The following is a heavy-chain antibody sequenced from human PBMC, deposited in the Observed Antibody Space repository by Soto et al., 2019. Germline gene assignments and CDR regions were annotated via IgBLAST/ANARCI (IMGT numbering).Heavy chain of an antibody. J-gene: IGHJ6*02. CDR2: IYPGDSDT. D-gene: IGHD1-20*01. Sequence: GESLKISCKGSGYSFTSYWIGWVRQMPGKGLEWMGIIYPGDSDTRYSPSFQGQVTISADKSISTAYLQWSSLKASDTAMYYCARHNNWNYYYYGMDVWGQGTTVTVSS. CDR3: ARHNNWNYYYYGMDV. V-gene: IGHV5-51*01. CDR1: GYSFTSYW.